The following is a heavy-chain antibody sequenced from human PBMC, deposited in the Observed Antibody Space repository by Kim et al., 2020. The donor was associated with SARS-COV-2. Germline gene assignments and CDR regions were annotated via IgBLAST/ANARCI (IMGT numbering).Heavy chain of an antibody. CDR1: GGSISSGGYY. CDR2: IYYSGST. CDR3: ARARITMIVVDAFDI. Sequence: SETLSLTCTVSGGSISSGGYYWSWIRQHPGKGLAWIAYIYYSGSTYYNPSLKSRVTISVDTSKNQFSLKLSSVTAADTAVYYCARARITMIVVDAFDIWGQGTMVTVSS. J-gene: IGHJ3*02. D-gene: IGHD3-22*01. V-gene: IGHV4-31*03.